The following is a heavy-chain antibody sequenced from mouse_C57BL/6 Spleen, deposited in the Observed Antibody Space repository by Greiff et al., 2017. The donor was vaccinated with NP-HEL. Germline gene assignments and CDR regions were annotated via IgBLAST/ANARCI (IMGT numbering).Heavy chain of an antibody. V-gene: IGHV10-1*01. Sequence: EVKLVESGGGLVQPKGSLKLSCAASGFSFNTYAMNWVRQAPGKGFEWVARIRSKSNNYATYYADSVKDRFTISSDDSESMLYLQMNNLKTEDTAMYYCVRPAYNDYEAWFAYWGQGTLVTVSA. CDR3: VRPAYNDYEAWFAY. D-gene: IGHD2-4*01. J-gene: IGHJ3*01. CDR1: GFSFNTYA. CDR2: IRSKSNNYAT.